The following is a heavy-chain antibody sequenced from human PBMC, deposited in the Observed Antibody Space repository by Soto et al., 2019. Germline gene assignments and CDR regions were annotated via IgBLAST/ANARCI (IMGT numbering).Heavy chain of an antibody. CDR2: IKQDGSEK. CDR1: GFTFSSYW. D-gene: IGHD7-27*01. V-gene: IGHV3-7*03. J-gene: IGHJ4*02. Sequence: GGSLRLSCAASGFTFSSYWMSWVRQAPGKGLEWVANIKQDGSEKYYVDSVKGRFTISRDNAKNSLYLQMNSLRAEDTAVYYCSRALPTGDLDYWGQGTLVTVSS. CDR3: SRALPTGDLDY.